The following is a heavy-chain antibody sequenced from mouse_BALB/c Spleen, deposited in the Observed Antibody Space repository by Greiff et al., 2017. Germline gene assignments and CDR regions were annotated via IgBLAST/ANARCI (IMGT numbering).Heavy chain of an antibody. Sequence: EVMLVESGGGLVQPGGSRKLSCAASGFTFSSFGMHWVRQAPEKGLEWVAYISSGSSTIYYADTVKGRFTISRDNPKNTLFLQMTSLRSEDTAMYYCGIYYYGSSYAMDYWGQGTSVTVSS. CDR3: GIYYYGSSYAMDY. V-gene: IGHV5-17*02. D-gene: IGHD1-1*01. CDR2: ISSGSSTI. CDR1: GFTFSSFG. J-gene: IGHJ4*01.